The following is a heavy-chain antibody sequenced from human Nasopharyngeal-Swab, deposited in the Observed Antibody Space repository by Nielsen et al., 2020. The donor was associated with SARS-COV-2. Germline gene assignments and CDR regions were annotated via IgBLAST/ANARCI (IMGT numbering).Heavy chain of an antibody. CDR2: IRSKANSYAT. D-gene: IGHD2-2*01. Sequence: GESLKISCAASGFTFSDSAMHWVRQASGKGLEWVGRIRSKANSYATAYAASVKGRFTISRDDSKNTAYLQMNSLKTEDTAVYYCTRPIYCSSTSCSDVWGKGTTVTVSS. CDR1: GFTFSDSA. CDR3: TRPIYCSSTSCSDV. J-gene: IGHJ6*04. V-gene: IGHV3-73*01.